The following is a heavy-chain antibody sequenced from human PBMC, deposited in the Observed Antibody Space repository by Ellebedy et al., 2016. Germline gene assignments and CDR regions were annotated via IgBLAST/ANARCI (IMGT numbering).Heavy chain of an antibody. Sequence: SETLSLTCAVSGGSISSSNWWSWVRQPPGKGLEWIGDIYHSGSTNYNPSLKSRVTISVDKSKNQFSLKLSSVTAADTAVYYCARVGYYGSGSYYKVGWFDPWGQGTLVTVSS. CDR3: ARVGYYGSGSYYKVGWFDP. CDR1: GGSISSSNW. CDR2: IYHSGST. V-gene: IGHV4-4*02. D-gene: IGHD3-10*01. J-gene: IGHJ5*02.